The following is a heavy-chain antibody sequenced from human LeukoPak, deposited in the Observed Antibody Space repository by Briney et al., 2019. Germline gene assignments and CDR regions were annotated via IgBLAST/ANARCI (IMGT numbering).Heavy chain of an antibody. CDR2: IYYSGST. J-gene: IGHJ4*02. V-gene: IGHV4-39*01. CDR3: ARHQGSGWYWEYFDY. D-gene: IGHD6-19*01. Sequence: GSLRLSCAASGFTFTSYSMNWIRQPPGKGLEWIGSIYYSGSTYYNPSLKSRVTISVDTSKNQFSLKLSSVTAADTAVYYCARHQGSGWYWEYFDYWGQGTLVTVSS. CDR1: GFTFTSYS.